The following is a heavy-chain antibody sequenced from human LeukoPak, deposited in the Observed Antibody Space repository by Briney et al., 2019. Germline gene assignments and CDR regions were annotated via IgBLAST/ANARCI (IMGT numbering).Heavy chain of an antibody. V-gene: IGHV4-38-2*02. CDR1: GGSISNYY. CDR3: ARDHLANLASRLFDP. CDR2: IHHSGRT. J-gene: IGHJ5*02. D-gene: IGHD3-3*01. Sequence: SETLSLTCTVSGGSISNYYWGWIRQPPGKGLEWIGSIHHSGRTYYNPSLKSRVTISVDTSKNQFSLKLSSVTAADTAVYYCARDHLANLASRLFDPWGQGTLVTVSS.